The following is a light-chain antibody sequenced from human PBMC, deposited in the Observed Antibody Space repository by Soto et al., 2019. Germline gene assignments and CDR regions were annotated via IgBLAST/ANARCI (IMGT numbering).Light chain of an antibody. V-gene: IGKV1-39*01. CDR2: DTS. Sequence: DIQMTQSPSFLSASVGDRVSLTCRASQSVSSFLNWYQQKPGEAPRLLIYDTSNLQTGVPSRFSGSGSGTDFTLTISTLQPEDFATYFCQQSHSAQYTFGQGTMVEI. J-gene: IGKJ2*01. CDR3: QQSHSAQYT. CDR1: QSVSSF.